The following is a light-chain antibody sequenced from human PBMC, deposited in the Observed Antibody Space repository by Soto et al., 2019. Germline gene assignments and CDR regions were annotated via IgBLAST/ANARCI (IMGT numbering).Light chain of an antibody. CDR1: SSDVGGYNY. Sequence: QSALTQAPSASGSPGQSVTISCTGTSSDVGGYNYVTWYQQHPGKAPKLMIYEVSKRPSGVPDRFSGSKCGNTASLTVSGLQGEDEGDYYCSSYGGSNNVVFGGGTKLTVL. V-gene: IGLV2-8*01. CDR3: SSYGGSNNVV. J-gene: IGLJ2*01. CDR2: EVS.